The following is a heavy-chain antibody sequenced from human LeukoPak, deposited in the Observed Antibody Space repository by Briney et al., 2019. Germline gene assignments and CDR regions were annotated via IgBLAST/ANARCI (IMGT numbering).Heavy chain of an antibody. CDR1: GFTFSSYA. J-gene: IGHJ6*04. D-gene: IGHD3-10*02. V-gene: IGHV3-48*03. CDR2: ISSSGSTI. Sequence: GGSLRLSCAASGFTFSSYAMNWVRQAPGKGLEWVSYISSSGSTIYYADSVKGRFTISRDNAKNSLYLQMNSLRAEDTAVYYCAELGITIIGGVWGKGTTVTTSS. CDR3: AELGITIIGGV.